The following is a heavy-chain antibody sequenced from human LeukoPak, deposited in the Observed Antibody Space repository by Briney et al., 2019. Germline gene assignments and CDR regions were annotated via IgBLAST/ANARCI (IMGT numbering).Heavy chain of an antibody. J-gene: IGHJ4*02. CDR1: GYTFTGYY. D-gene: IGHD6-19*01. V-gene: IGHV1-2*02. Sequence: ASVEVSCKASGYTFTGYYMHWVRQAPGQGLEWMGWINPNSGGTNYAQKFQGRVTMTRDTSISTAYMELSRLRSDDTAVYYCARDYSGYSSGWYDYWGQGTLVTVSS. CDR2: INPNSGGT. CDR3: ARDYSGYSSGWYDY.